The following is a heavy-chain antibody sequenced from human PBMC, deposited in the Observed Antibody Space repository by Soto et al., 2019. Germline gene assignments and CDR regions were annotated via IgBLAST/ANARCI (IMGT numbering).Heavy chain of an antibody. J-gene: IGHJ6*02. D-gene: IGHD1-26*01. Sequence: SETLSLTCAVYGGSFSGYYWSWIRQPPGKGLEWIGEINHSGSTNYNPSLKSRVTISVDTSKNQFSLKLSSVTAADTAVYYCARGGRHVGHYYYYGMDVWGQGTTVTVSS. CDR3: ARGGRHVGHYYYYGMDV. CDR2: INHSGST. V-gene: IGHV4-34*01. CDR1: GGSFSGYY.